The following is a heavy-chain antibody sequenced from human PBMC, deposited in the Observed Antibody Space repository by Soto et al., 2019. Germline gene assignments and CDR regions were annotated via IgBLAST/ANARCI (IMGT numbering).Heavy chain of an antibody. CDR3: ARHHGPTTSENWFDP. CDR1: GYTFSGYY. V-gene: IGHV1-2*02. J-gene: IGHJ5*02. D-gene: IGHD5-12*01. Sequence: GASVKVSCKASGYTFSGYYLHWVRQAPGQGLEWMGWINPKSGGTYYEQKFQGRVTMTRDMSISTAYMELSSLRSEDTAIYYCARHHGPTTSENWFDPWGQGTLVTVSS. CDR2: INPKSGGT.